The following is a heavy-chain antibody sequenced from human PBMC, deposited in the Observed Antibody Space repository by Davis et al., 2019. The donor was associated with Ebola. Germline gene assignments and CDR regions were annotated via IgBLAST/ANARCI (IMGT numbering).Heavy chain of an antibody. D-gene: IGHD2-2*01. Sequence: GGSLRLSCAASGFTFSDYYMAWIRQAPGKELEWISHISYSHESIYYADSVKGRFTISRDNTKNTLYLQMNSLRGEDTAVYYCVRDTSHQLPHWLYYFYGMDVWGQGTTVTVSS. J-gene: IGHJ6*02. CDR2: ISYSHESI. CDR3: VRDTSHQLPHWLYYFYGMDV. V-gene: IGHV3-11*04. CDR1: GFTFSDYY.